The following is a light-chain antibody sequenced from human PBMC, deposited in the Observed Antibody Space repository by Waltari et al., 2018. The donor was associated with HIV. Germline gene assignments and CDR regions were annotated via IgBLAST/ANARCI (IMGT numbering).Light chain of an antibody. Sequence: QSVLTQPPSASGTPGQRVTISCSGSISDLGSNHLNWSHQLPGTAPKLLIYSNDQRPSGVPDRFSGSKSGTSASLAISGLRSEDEADYYCATWDDSLDGPMFGGGTKLTVL. CDR2: SND. V-gene: IGLV1-44*01. J-gene: IGLJ3*02. CDR3: ATWDDSLDGPM. CDR1: ISDLGSNH.